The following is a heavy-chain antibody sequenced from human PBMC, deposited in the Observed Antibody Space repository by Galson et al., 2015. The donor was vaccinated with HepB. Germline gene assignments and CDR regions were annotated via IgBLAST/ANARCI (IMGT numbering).Heavy chain of an antibody. J-gene: IGHJ3*01. Sequence: SLRLSCAASGFTFRDYAMNWVRQVPGKGLEWVPAISGSGATIYYADSVKGRVDISRDNLKNTVVLQMNSLRAEDTAVYYCVKVGPHDAFDVWGQGTMVTVSS. CDR1: GFTFRDYA. CDR3: VKVGPHDAFDV. CDR2: ISGSGATI. V-gene: IGHV3-23*01.